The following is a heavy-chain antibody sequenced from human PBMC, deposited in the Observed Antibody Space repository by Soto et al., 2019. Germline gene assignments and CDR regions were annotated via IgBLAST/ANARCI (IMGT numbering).Heavy chain of an antibody. D-gene: IGHD2-15*01. CDR2: INHSGST. V-gene: IGHV4-34*01. Sequence: QVQLQQWGAGLLKPSETLSLTCAVYGGSFSGYYWSWIRQPPGKGLEWIGEINHSGSTNYNPSLKSRVTISVDTSKNQFSLKLSSVTAADTAVYYCAWQYCSGGSCYSEIYYWGQRTLVTVSS. CDR3: AWQYCSGGSCYSEIYY. CDR1: GGSFSGYY. J-gene: IGHJ4*02.